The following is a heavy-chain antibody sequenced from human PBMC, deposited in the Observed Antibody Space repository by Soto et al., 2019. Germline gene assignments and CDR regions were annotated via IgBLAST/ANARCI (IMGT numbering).Heavy chain of an antibody. CDR1: GFTFSNYA. Sequence: EVQLLESGGGLVQPGGSLRLSCAASGFTFSNYAMSWVRQAPGRGLEWVSTISGSGNSPYYVDSVKGHFTISRDNSKDTLFLQMNSLRAEDTAVYYCAKATLANTALRRGFDHWGQGTLVTVSS. V-gene: IGHV3-23*01. CDR3: AKATLANTALRRGFDH. CDR2: ISGSGNSP. J-gene: IGHJ4*02. D-gene: IGHD5-18*01.